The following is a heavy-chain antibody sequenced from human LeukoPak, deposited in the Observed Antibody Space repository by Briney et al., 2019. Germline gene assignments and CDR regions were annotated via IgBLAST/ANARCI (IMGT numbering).Heavy chain of an antibody. Sequence: GGSLRLSCAASGFTVSGTHVSWVRRAPGKGLEWVSAMYTGGTTYYADSVKGRFTISRDNSRNTLFLHMSSLRADDTAVYYCAKDEATSGGGLASWGQGTLVTVSS. CDR3: AKDEATSGGGLAS. J-gene: IGHJ4*02. CDR2: MYTGGTT. CDR1: GFTVSGTH. V-gene: IGHV3-53*01. D-gene: IGHD3-16*01.